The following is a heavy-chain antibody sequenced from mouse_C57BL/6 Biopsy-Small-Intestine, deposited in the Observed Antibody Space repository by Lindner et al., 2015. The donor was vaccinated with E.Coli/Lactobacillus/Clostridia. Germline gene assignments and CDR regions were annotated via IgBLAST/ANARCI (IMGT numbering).Heavy chain of an antibody. CDR3: VRHNWDYFDY. CDR2: IRSKSNNYAT. D-gene: IGHD4-1*01. Sequence: VQLQESGGGLVQPKGSLKLSCAASGFTFNTYAMHWVRQAPGKGLEWVARIRSKSNNYATYYADSVKDRFTISRDDSESMLYLQMNNLKTEDTAMYYCVRHNWDYFDYWGQGTTLTVSS. CDR1: GFTFNTYA. V-gene: IGHV10-3*01. J-gene: IGHJ2*01.